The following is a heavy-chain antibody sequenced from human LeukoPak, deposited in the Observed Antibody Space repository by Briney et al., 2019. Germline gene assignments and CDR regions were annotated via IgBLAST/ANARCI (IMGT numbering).Heavy chain of an antibody. V-gene: IGHV3-23*01. CDR2: ISCSSDST. Sequence: PGGSLRLSWAASEFIFSRYDMSWVRQAPGKRPEWVADISCSSDSTYYADSVKGRFTISRDNSRNSLYLQMNRLKAEDTGLYYCAKVAYYYGSGSYYKTPLDYWGQGTPVTVSS. J-gene: IGHJ4*02. CDR1: EFIFSRYD. D-gene: IGHD3-10*01. CDR3: AKVAYYYGSGSYYKTPLDY.